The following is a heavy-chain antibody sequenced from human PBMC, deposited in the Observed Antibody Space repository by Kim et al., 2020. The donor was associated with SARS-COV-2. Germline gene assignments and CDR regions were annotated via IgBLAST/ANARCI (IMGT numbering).Heavy chain of an antibody. CDR3: ARVSIYCSGGSCYSRFDY. CDR2: IDPSDSYT. D-gene: IGHD2-15*01. CDR1: GYSFTSYW. Sequence: GESLKISCKGSGYSFTSYWISWVRQMPGKGLEWMGRIDPSDSYTNYSPSFQGHVTISADKSISTAYLQWSSLKASDTAMYYCARVSIYCSGGSCYSRFDYWGQGTLVTVSS. J-gene: IGHJ4*02. V-gene: IGHV5-10-1*01.